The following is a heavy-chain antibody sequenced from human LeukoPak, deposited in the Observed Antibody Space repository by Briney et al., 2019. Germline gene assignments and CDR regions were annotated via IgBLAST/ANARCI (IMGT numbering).Heavy chain of an antibody. CDR1: GFTFSSYG. CDR3: AKDRARKQQLDYFGY. CDR2: IRYDGSNK. J-gene: IGHJ4*02. V-gene: IGHV3-30*02. D-gene: IGHD6-13*01. Sequence: PGGSLRLSCAASGFTFSSYGMHWVRQAPGKGLEWVAFIRYDGSNKYYADSVKGRFTISRDNSKNTLYLQMNSLRAEDTAVYYCAKDRARKQQLDYFGYWGQGTLVTVSS.